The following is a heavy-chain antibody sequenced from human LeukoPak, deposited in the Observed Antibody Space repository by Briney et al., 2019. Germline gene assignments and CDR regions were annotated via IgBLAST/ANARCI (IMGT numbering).Heavy chain of an antibody. J-gene: IGHJ4*02. CDR3: AKELGSSWYSYFDY. D-gene: IGHD6-13*01. Sequence: PGGSLRLSCAASGFTFSSYAMTWVRQAPGKGLEWVSAISGSGGSTYNADSVKGRFTISRDNSKNTLYLQMNSLRAEDTAVYYCAKELGSSWYSYFDYWGQGTLVTVSS. CDR2: ISGSGGST. CDR1: GFTFSSYA. V-gene: IGHV3-23*01.